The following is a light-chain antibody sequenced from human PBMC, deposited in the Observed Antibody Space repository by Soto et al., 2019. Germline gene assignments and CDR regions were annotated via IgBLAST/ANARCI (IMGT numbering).Light chain of an antibody. CDR1: QSVGSSY. Sequence: EIVLTQSPGTLSLSPGERATLSCRASQSVGSSYLAWYQQRPGQAPRVLIYGASNRATGIPDRFSGSGSGTDFTLTISRLEAEDFEVYYCQQYGRSHATFGQGTKVDIX. J-gene: IGKJ1*01. CDR2: GAS. CDR3: QQYGRSHAT. V-gene: IGKV3-20*01.